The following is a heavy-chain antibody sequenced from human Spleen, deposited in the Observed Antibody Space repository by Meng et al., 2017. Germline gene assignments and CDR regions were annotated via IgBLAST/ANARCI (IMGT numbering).Heavy chain of an antibody. CDR2: IKSKTFGGTT. CDR1: GFIFNDAW. J-gene: IGHJ1*01. V-gene: IGHV3-15*01. Sequence: GGSLRLSCAASGFIFNDAWMTWVRQAPGKGLEWVGRIKSKTFGGTTDYAFSMRGRFTISRNDSDKTVILQINSLRSEDTAVYYCATLTGFHVQHWGQGTLVTVSS. CDR3: ATLTGFHVQH. D-gene: IGHD3-3*01.